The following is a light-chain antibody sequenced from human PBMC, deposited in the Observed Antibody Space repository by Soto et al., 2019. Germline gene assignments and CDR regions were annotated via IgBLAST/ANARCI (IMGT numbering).Light chain of an antibody. Sequence: QSVLTQPAPVSGSPGQSITISCTGTSSDVGSYNLVSWYQQHPGKAPKLMIFEVSKRPSGLSNRFSASKSGNTASLTISGLQAEDEADYYCCSYARSSTYVFGTGTRSPS. CDR1: SSDVGSYNL. CDR2: EVS. V-gene: IGLV2-23*02. CDR3: CSYARSSTYV. J-gene: IGLJ1*01.